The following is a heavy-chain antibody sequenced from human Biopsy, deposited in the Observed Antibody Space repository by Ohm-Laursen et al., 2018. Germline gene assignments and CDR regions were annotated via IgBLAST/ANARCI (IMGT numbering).Heavy chain of an antibody. CDR2: IYYSGST. CDR1: GGSISSDY. Sequence: SETLSLTCTVSGGSISSDYWSWIRQTPGKGLEWIGYIYYSGSTNYNPSLKSRVTISVDTSKNQFSLGLNSVTAADTAVYYCARATNSTGWAYYYFYGMDVWGQGTTVTVSS. V-gene: IGHV4-59*01. J-gene: IGHJ6*02. D-gene: IGHD2/OR15-2a*01. CDR3: ARATNSTGWAYYYFYGMDV.